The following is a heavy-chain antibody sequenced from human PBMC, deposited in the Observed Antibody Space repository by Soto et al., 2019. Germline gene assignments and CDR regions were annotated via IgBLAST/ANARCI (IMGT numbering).Heavy chain of an antibody. J-gene: IGHJ6*02. CDR3: AREPVYCSSTSCSSYYYSYGMDV. CDR2: ISAYNGNT. Sequence: ASVKVSCKPSGYPFTSYGISCVRQAPGQGLEWMGWISAYNGNTSYAQKLPVRVTMTTNKTTSTAYMEPRRLSADDTAFYYCAREPVYCSSTSCSSYYYSYGMDVGGQGTTVTVSS. D-gene: IGHD2-2*01. V-gene: IGHV1-18*04. CDR1: GYPFTSYG.